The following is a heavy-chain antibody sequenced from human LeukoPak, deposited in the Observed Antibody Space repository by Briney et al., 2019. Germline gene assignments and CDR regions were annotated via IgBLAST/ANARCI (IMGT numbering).Heavy chain of an antibody. CDR3: ARSGWSLANWFDP. CDR1: GFTFSSYW. Sequence: PGGSLRLSCAASGFTFSSYWMHWVRQAPGKRLVWVSRINSDGNSTSYADSVKGRFTISRDNAKNTLYLQMNSLRAEDTAVYYCARSGWSLANWFDPWGQGTLVTVSS. CDR2: INSDGNST. V-gene: IGHV3-74*01. D-gene: IGHD6-19*01. J-gene: IGHJ5*02.